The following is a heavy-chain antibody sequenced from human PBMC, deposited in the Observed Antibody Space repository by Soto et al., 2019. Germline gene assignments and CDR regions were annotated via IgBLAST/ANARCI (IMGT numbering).Heavy chain of an antibody. CDR1: GFSFSTYA. Sequence: EVQILESGGGLVQPGGSLRLSCAASGFSFSTYAMTWVRQAPGKGLEWVSSITYTGATTYYADSVRGRFTVSRDNSRNTVHLQMNSLTVEDTAVYYCAKGVSIVDYWGQGTLVTVSS. V-gene: IGHV3-23*01. CDR2: ITYTGATT. D-gene: IGHD3-16*01. J-gene: IGHJ4*02. CDR3: AKGVSIVDY.